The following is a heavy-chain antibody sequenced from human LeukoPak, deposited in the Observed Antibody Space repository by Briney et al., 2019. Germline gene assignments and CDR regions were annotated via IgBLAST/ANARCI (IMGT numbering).Heavy chain of an antibody. Sequence: PGGSLRLSCAASGFTFDDYAMHWVRQAPGKGLEWVSDISWNSGSIGYADSVKGRFTISRDNAKNSLYLQMNSLRAEDTALYYCAKDGKPTGPITMVRGLHRGDDAFDIWGQGTMVTVSS. V-gene: IGHV3-9*01. CDR2: ISWNSGSI. J-gene: IGHJ3*02. CDR3: AKDGKPTGPITMVRGLHRGDDAFDI. D-gene: IGHD3-10*01. CDR1: GFTFDDYA.